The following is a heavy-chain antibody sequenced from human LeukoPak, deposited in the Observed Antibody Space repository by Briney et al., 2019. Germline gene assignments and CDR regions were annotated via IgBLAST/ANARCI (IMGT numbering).Heavy chain of an antibody. J-gene: IGHJ5*02. Sequence: SETLSLTCAVYGGSFSGYYWSWIRQPAGKGLEWIGRISSSGSTNYNPSLKSRVTISVDTSKNQFSLKLSSVTAADTAVYYCARTTEDCSRTSCYQYWFDPWGQGTLVTVSS. V-gene: IGHV4-59*10. CDR2: ISSSGST. CDR1: GGSFSGYY. D-gene: IGHD2-2*01. CDR3: ARTTEDCSRTSCYQYWFDP.